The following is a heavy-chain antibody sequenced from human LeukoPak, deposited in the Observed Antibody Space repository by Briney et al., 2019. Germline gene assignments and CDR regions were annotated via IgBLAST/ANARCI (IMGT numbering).Heavy chain of an antibody. CDR1: GFTFSSYA. CDR2: MSGSGGST. V-gene: IGHV3-23*01. Sequence: GGSLRLSCAASGFTFSSYAMSWVRQAPGKGLEWVSTMSGSGGSTSSADSVKGRFTISRDNSKNTLYLQMNSLRAGDTAVYYCARDSGGYYLEHAFDIWGQGTMVTVSS. J-gene: IGHJ3*02. CDR3: ARDSGGYYLEHAFDI. D-gene: IGHD3-22*01.